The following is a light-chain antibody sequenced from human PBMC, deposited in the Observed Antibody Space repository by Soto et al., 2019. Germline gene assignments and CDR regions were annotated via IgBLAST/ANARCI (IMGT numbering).Light chain of an antibody. CDR3: CSYAGSLNWV. CDR2: EVT. CDR1: SSDVGSYNL. J-gene: IGLJ3*02. Sequence: QSALTQPASVSGSPGQSITISCTGTSSDVGSYNLVSWYQQHPGKAPKLMIYEVTKRPSGVSDRFSGSKSGNTASLTISGLQAEDEADYYCCSYAGSLNWVFGGGTKVTVL. V-gene: IGLV2-23*02.